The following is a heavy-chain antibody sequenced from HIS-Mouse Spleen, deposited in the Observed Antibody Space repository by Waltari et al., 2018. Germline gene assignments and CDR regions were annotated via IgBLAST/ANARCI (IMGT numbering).Heavy chain of an antibody. Sequence: EVQLLESGGGLVQPGGSLRLSCAASGFTFSSYAMSWVRKAPGKGLEWVSAIRGSGGSTYYADSVKCRFTISRDNSKNTLYLQMNSLRAEDTAVYYCAKDHSSSWKFDYWGQGTLVTVSS. V-gene: IGHV3-23*01. CDR2: IRGSGGST. D-gene: IGHD6-13*01. CDR3: AKDHSSSWKFDY. J-gene: IGHJ4*02. CDR1: GFTFSSYA.